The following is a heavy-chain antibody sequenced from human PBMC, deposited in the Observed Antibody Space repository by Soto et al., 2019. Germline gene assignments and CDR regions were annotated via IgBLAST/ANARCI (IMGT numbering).Heavy chain of an antibody. CDR2: ISYDGSKK. V-gene: IGHV3-30*18. J-gene: IGHJ6*02. CDR1: GFTFDNYG. Sequence: QVQPVESGGGVVQPGRSLRLSCAASGFTFDNYGLHWVRQAPGKGLEWVAVISYDGSKKFYADSVTGRFTISRDNSKNTLYLQMNTLRVEDTAVYYCAKDLDVVVVVTATRGLDVWGQGTTVTVSS. CDR3: AKDLDVVVVVTATRGLDV. D-gene: IGHD2-15*01.